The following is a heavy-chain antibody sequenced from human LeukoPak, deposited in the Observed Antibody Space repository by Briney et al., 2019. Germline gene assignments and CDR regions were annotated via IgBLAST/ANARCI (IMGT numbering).Heavy chain of an antibody. Sequence: GGSLRLSCAASGFTFSSYWMSWVRQAPGKGLEWVANIKQDGSEKYYVDSVKGRFTISRDNAKNSLYLQMNSLRAEDTAVYYCAREWGLLIGSFDYWGQGTLVTVSS. CDR3: AREWGLLIGSFDY. CDR2: IKQDGSEK. D-gene: IGHD3-10*02. CDR1: GFTFSSYW. J-gene: IGHJ4*02. V-gene: IGHV3-7*01.